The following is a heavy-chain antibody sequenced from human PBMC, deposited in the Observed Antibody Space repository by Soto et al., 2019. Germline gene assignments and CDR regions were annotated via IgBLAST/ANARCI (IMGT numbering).Heavy chain of an antibody. Sequence: QLQLQESGPGLVKPSETLSLTCTVSGGSISSSSYYWGWIRQPPGKGLEWIGSIYYSGSTYYNPSLKSRVTISVDTSKNQFSLKLSSVTAADTAVYYCARRTGDWSGYYDYYFDYWGQGTLVTVSS. D-gene: IGHD3-3*01. CDR3: ARRTGDWSGYYDYYFDY. CDR2: IYYSGST. V-gene: IGHV4-39*01. J-gene: IGHJ4*02. CDR1: GGSISSSSYY.